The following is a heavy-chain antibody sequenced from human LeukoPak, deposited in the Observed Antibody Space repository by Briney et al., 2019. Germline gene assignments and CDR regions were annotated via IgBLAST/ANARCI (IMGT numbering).Heavy chain of an antibody. J-gene: IGHJ4*02. Sequence: PGRSLRLSCAASGFTFSSYGMHWVRQAPGKGLEWVSAISGSGGSTYYADSVKGRFTTSRDNSKNTLYLQMNSLRAEDTAVYYCATQSRIVGAPYYFDYWGQGTLVTVSS. CDR2: ISGSGGST. V-gene: IGHV3-23*01. D-gene: IGHD1-26*01. CDR3: ATQSRIVGAPYYFDY. CDR1: GFTFSSYG.